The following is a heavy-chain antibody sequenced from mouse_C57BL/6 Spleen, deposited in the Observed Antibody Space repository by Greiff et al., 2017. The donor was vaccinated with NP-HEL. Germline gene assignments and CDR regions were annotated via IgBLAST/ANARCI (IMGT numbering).Heavy chain of an antibody. D-gene: IGHD1-1*01. V-gene: IGHV5-9*01. Sequence: EVQGVESGGGLVKPGGSLKLSCAASGFTFSSYTMSWVRQTPEKRLEWVATISGGGGNTYYPDSVKGRFTISRDNAKNTLYLQMSSLRSEDTALYYCARHYYGFDYWGQGTTLTVSS. CDR2: ISGGGGNT. J-gene: IGHJ2*01. CDR1: GFTFSSYT. CDR3: ARHYYGFDY.